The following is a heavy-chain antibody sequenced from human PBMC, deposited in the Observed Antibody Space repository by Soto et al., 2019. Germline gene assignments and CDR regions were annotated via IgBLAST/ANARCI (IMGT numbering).Heavy chain of an antibody. J-gene: IGHJ5*02. CDR2: LNTYGNT. D-gene: IGHD1-7*01. V-gene: IGHV4-4*07. CDR1: GGSISSYR. CDR3: GRESGETWDYEAS. Sequence: SETLSLTCTVSGGSISSYRRSWIRQPAGKGLEWIGRLNTYGNTHYNPSLKSRVTVSVDTSRNQFFLTLRSVTAADSAVYHCGRESGETWDYEASWGQGTPVTVPQ.